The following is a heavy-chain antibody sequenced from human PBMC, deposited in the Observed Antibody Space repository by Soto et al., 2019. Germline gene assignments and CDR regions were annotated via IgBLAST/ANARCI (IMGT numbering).Heavy chain of an antibody. CDR1: GFTFSRYW. D-gene: IGHD2-21*01. CDR3: TRVQVDGFPPYFDY. CDR2: ISSDGFTT. J-gene: IGHJ4*02. V-gene: IGHV3-74*01. Sequence: EVQLVESGGGSVQPGGSLRLSCAASGFTFSRYWMYWVRQTPERGLMWVSRISSDGFTTSYPDSVEGRFTVSRDNTKNTLYLQMNSLRAEDTAVYYCTRVQVDGFPPYFDYWGQGILVTVSS.